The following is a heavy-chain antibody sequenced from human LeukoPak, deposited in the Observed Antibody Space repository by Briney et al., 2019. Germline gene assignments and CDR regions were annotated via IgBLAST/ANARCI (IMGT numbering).Heavy chain of an antibody. D-gene: IGHD1-26*01. V-gene: IGHV3-15*01. J-gene: IGHJ4*02. CDR1: GFTFSCAW. CDR3: TKGLWWELPPIDY. Sequence: GGSLRLSCAASGFTFSCAWMRWVRQAPGKGLEWVGRIKSITAGGTTDYAPPVKGRFTISRDDSKNTLYLQMNSLKTEDTAVYYCTKGLWWELPPIDYWGQGTLVTVSS. CDR2: IKSITAGGTT.